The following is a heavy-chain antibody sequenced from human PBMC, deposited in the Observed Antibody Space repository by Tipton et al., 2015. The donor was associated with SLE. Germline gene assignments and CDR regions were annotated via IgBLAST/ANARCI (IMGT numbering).Heavy chain of an antibody. V-gene: IGHV4-39*07. Sequence: TLSLTCTVSGDSISSSSYYWAWIRQPPGKGLEWTGTIYNSGSTQYNPSLKSRVTISVDTSKNQFSPKLSSVTAADTAVYYCARVAGGYYGSGSSFDYWGQGTLVTVSS. CDR3: ARVAGGYYGSGSSFDY. D-gene: IGHD3-10*01. J-gene: IGHJ4*02. CDR2: IYNSGST. CDR1: GDSISSSSYY.